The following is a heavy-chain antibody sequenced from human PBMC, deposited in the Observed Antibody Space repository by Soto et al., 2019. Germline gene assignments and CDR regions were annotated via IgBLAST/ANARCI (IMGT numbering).Heavy chain of an antibody. V-gene: IGHV4-59*08. CDR3: AKQVLVAATGYICFDP. J-gene: IGHJ5*02. D-gene: IGHD2-15*01. CDR1: GGSLSNYF. CDR2: IYSSGAT. Sequence: SETLSLTCTVSGGSLSNYFWSWIRQFPGKELEWIGHIYSSGATTYNPSLKSRLTISLDTSKNQFSLELRSVTAADTALYYCAKQVLVAATGYICFDPWGQGTLVTVSS.